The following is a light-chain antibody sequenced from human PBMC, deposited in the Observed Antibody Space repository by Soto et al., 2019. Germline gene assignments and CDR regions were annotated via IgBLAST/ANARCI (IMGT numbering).Light chain of an antibody. J-gene: IGKJ2*01. V-gene: IGKV3-15*01. CDR1: QSVSSS. CDR3: QQYNNWPPYT. CDR2: GAS. Sequence: EIVMTQSPATLSVSPGERATLSCRASQSVSSSLAWYQQKPGQAPRLLIYGASTRATCIPARFSGSGSGTEFTLTISSLQSEDFAVYYCQQYNNWPPYTFGQGTKLEIK.